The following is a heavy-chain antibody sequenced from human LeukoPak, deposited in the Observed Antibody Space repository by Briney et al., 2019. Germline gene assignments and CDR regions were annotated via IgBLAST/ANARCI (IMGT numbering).Heavy chain of an antibody. J-gene: IGHJ3*02. CDR1: GFTFSNAW. CDR2: IKTKTDRGTT. CDR3: NTEVLEGATEGTFDI. D-gene: IGHD1-26*01. Sequence: GGSLRLSCPASGFTFSNAWMSGVRQAPGRGLEWGGRIKTKTDRGTTDYAAPVKGRFTISRDDSKNTLYLLMNSLKTEDTAVYSCNTEVLEGATEGTFDIWGQGTMVTVSS. V-gene: IGHV3-15*01.